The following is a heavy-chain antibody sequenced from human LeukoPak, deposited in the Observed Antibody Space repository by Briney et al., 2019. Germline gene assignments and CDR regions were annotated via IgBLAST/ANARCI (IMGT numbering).Heavy chain of an antibody. J-gene: IGHJ3*02. V-gene: IGHV1-18*04. D-gene: IGHD1-26*01. CDR2: ISGYNGNT. Sequence: ASVKVSCKASGYTFTSYGISWVRQAPGQGLEWMGWISGYNGNTNYAQKLQGRVTMTTDTSTSTAYMELRSLRFDDTAVYYCARDFFRRIVGATPNDAFDIWGQGTMVTVSS. CDR1: GYTFTSYG. CDR3: ARDFFRRIVGATPNDAFDI.